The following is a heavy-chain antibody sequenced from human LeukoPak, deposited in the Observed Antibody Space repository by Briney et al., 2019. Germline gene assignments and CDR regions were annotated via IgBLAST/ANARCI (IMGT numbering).Heavy chain of an antibody. V-gene: IGHV4-34*01. CDR2: INHSGST. CDR3: ARGDGDFDY. CDR1: GGSFSGYY. J-gene: IGHJ4*02. Sequence: SETLSLTCAVYGGSFSGYYWSWIRQPPGKGLEWIGEINHSGSTNYNPSLKSRVTISVDMSKNQFSLKLSSVTAADTAVYYCARGDGDFDYWGQGTLVTVSS.